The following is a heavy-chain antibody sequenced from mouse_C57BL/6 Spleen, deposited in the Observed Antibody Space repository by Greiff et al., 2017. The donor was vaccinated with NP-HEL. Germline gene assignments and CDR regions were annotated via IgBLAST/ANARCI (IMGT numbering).Heavy chain of an antibody. J-gene: IGHJ2*01. D-gene: IGHD5-1*01. CDR3: TRSTRGY. Sequence: QVQLKESGAELVRPGASVTLSCKASGYTFTDYEMHWVKQTPVHGLEWIGAIDPETGGTAYNQKFKGKAILTADKSSSTAYMELRSLTSEDSAVYYCTRSTRGYWGQGTTLTVSS. CDR1: GYTFTDYE. CDR2: IDPETGGT. V-gene: IGHV1-15*01.